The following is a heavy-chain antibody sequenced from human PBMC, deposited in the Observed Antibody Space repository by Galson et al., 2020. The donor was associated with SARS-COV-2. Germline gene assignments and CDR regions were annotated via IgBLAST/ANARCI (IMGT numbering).Heavy chain of an antibody. Sequence: ASVKVSCKASGYTFSDYYIHWVRQAPGQALEWMAWINPKSGGPNHAQTFEGRVTMTRDTSITTAYMELSRLRADDTAVYYCVRLRYYYVLTGYMVDGGGQGTMVTVSS. V-gene: IGHV1-2*02. D-gene: IGHD3-9*01. CDR1: GYTFSDYY. J-gene: IGHJ6*02. CDR3: VRLRYYYVLTGYMVDG. CDR2: INPKSGGP.